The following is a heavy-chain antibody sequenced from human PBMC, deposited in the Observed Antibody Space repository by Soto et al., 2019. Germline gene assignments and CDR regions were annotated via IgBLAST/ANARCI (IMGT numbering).Heavy chain of an antibody. V-gene: IGHV1-69*01. CDR3: ARSHGSNSSLEINYYYYYGMDV. J-gene: IGHJ6*02. CDR2: IIPISDTT. D-gene: IGHD2-2*01. CDR1: AGTFSSYA. Sequence: QVQLVQSGAEVKKPGSSVKVSCKASAGTFSSYAVSWVRHAPGQGLEWMGGIIPISDTTNYAQKFQGRVTITADESTSTAYMELSSLRSEDTAVYYCARSHGSNSSLEINYYYYYGMDVWGQGTTVTVSS.